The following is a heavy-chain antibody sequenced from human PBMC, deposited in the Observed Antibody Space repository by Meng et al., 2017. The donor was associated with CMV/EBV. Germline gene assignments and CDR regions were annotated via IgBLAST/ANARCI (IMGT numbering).Heavy chain of an antibody. J-gene: IGHJ4*02. CDR1: GGSFSGYY. D-gene: IGHD3-22*01. CDR2: INHSGST. Sequence: QGQLSQWGAGLLNPSGPLSLTCAVYGGSFSGYYWSWIRQPPGKGLEWIGEINHSGSTNYNPSLKSRVTISVDTSKNQFSLKLSSVTAADTAVYYCARAKSMYYYDSSGYYYDYWGQGTLVTVSS. V-gene: IGHV4-34*01. CDR3: ARAKSMYYYDSSGYYYDY.